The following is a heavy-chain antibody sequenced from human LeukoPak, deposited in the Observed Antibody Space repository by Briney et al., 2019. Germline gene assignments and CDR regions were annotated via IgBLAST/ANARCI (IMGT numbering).Heavy chain of an antibody. CDR3: ARHKSLHGQLAQSWGFDY. V-gene: IGHV4-59*08. CDR2: IYYSGST. Sequence: SETLSLTCTVSGGSISSYYRSWIRQPPGKGLEWIGYIYYSGSTNYNPSLKSRVTISVDTSKNQFSLKLSSVTAADTAVYYCARHKSLHGQLAQSWGFDYWGQGTLVTVSS. J-gene: IGHJ4*02. CDR1: GGSISSYY. D-gene: IGHD6-13*01.